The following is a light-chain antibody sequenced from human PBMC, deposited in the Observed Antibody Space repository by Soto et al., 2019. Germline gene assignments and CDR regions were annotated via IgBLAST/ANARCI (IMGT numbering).Light chain of an antibody. CDR3: QQSYRTPLN. CDR1: QSVLYSSNNENY. CDR2: WAS. V-gene: IGKV4-1*01. J-gene: IGKJ4*01. Sequence: DIVMTQSPDSLAVSLGERATINCRSSQSVLYSSNNENYLAWYQQKAGQPPKLLIYWASTRESGVPDRFSGRGSGTDFTLSISSLQAEDVEVYYCQQSYRTPLNFGGGTKVHI.